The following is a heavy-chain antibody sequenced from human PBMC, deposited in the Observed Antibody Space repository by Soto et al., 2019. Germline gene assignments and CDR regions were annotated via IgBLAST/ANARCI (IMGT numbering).Heavy chain of an antibody. D-gene: IGHD2-15*01. CDR1: GGTFSSYA. J-gene: IGHJ5*02. CDR2: IIPMFGTA. Sequence: QVQLVQSGAEVKKPGSSVKVSCTASGGTFSSYAISWVRQAPGQGLEWMGGIIPMFGTAKYVQKFQGRLTITADESTTTAYMELRSLRSDDTAVYYCARGVVVVAASQLGWFDPWGQGTLVTVSS. CDR3: ARGVVVVAASQLGWFDP. V-gene: IGHV1-69*01.